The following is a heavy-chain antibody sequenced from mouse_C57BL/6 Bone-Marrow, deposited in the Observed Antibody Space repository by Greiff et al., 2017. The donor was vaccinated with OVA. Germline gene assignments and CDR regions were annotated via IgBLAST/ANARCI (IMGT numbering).Heavy chain of an antibody. Sequence: VKLVESGAELARPGASVKLSCKASGYTFTSYGISWVKQRTGQGLEWIGEIYPRSGNTYYNEKFKGKATLTADKSSSTAYMELRSLTSEDSAVYFCARFYYGNYNGLAYWGQGTLVTVSA. J-gene: IGHJ3*01. V-gene: IGHV1-81*01. D-gene: IGHD2-1*01. CDR3: ARFYYGNYNGLAY. CDR2: IYPRSGNT. CDR1: GYTFTSYG.